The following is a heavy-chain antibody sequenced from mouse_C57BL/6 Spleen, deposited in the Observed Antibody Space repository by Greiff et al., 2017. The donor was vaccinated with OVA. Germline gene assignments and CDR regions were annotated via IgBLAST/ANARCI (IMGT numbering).Heavy chain of an antibody. Sequence: QVQLQQSGPELVKPGASVKISCKASGYAFSSSWMNWVKQRPGKGLEWIGRIYPGDGDTNYNGKFKGKATLTADKSSSTAYMQLSSLTSEDSAVYFCARGYGNYRYFDYWGQGTTLTVSS. CDR2: IYPGDGDT. V-gene: IGHV1-82*01. J-gene: IGHJ2*01. CDR3: ARGYGNYRYFDY. CDR1: GYAFSSSW. D-gene: IGHD2-10*02.